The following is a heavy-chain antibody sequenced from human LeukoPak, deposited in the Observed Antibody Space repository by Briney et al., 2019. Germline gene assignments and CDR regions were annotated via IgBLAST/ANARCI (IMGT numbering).Heavy chain of an antibody. CDR2: IYYSWST. Sequence: PSETLSLTCTVSGGSISSYYWSWIRQPPGKGLEWIGYIYYSWSTNYNPSPKSRVTISVDTSKNQFSLKLSSVTAADTAVYYCARGAHYYDSSGYYYTFDYWGQGTLVTVSS. J-gene: IGHJ4*02. V-gene: IGHV4-59*01. D-gene: IGHD3-22*01. CDR1: GGSISSYY. CDR3: ARGAHYYDSSGYYYTFDY.